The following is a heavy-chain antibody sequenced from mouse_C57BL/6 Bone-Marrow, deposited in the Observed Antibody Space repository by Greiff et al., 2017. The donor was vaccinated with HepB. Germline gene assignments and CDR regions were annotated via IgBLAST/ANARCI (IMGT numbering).Heavy chain of an antibody. Sequence: QVQLQQPGAELVRPGSSVKLSCKASGYTFTSYWMHWVKQRPIQGLEWIGNIDPSDSETHYNQKFKDKATLTVDKSSSTAYMQLSSLTSEDSAVYYCARNYDGYYDYWGQGTTLTVSS. CDR3: ARNYDGYYDY. V-gene: IGHV1-52*01. J-gene: IGHJ2*01. D-gene: IGHD2-3*01. CDR2: IDPSDSET. CDR1: GYTFTSYW.